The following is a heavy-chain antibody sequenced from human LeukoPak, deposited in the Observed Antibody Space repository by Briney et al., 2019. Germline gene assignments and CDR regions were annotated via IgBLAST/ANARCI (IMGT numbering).Heavy chain of an antibody. V-gene: IGHV1-2*06. D-gene: IGHD2-15*01. J-gene: IGHJ4*02. CDR3: ARAPGKDCTGGSCYSLPYY. CDR1: VYTFTDYY. CDR2: INPNSGGA. Sequence: ASVKVSCKASVYTFTDYYIHWVRRAPGQGLEWMGRINPNSGGANYAQNFQGTVIMTRDTSITTAYMELTSLRSDDTALYYCARAPGKDCTGGSCYSLPYYWGQGTLVTVSS.